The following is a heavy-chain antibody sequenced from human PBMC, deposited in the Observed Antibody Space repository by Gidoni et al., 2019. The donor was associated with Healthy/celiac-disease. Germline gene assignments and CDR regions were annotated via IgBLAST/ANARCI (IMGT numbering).Heavy chain of an antibody. V-gene: IGHV3-11*01. J-gene: IGHJ2*01. Sequence: QVQQVESGGGLVKPGGSLRLSCEASGFTFRDYYMRWISQAAGKGLECVSYTSSSGSTIYYADSVKGRFTISRDNAKNSLYLQMNSLRAEDTAVYYCARAGNYDFWSGYPDWYFDRWGRGTLVTVSS. D-gene: IGHD3-3*01. CDR3: ARAGNYDFWSGYPDWYFDR. CDR1: GFTFRDYY. CDR2: TSSSGSTI.